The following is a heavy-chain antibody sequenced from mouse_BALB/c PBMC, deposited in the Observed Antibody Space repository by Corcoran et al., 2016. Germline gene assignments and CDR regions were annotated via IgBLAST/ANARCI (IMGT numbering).Heavy chain of an antibody. J-gene: IGHJ2*01. CDR3: DTMITYYCDY. CDR1: GFNIKDYY. D-gene: IGHD2-4*01. CDR2: IDPENGNT. V-gene: IGHV14-1*02. Sequence: EVQLQQSGAELVRPGALVKLSCKASGFNIKDYYMHWVKQRPEQGLEWIGWIDPENGNTIYDPKFQGKASITADTSSNTAYLQLSSLTSEDTAVYYCDTMITYYCDYWGQGTTLTVSS.